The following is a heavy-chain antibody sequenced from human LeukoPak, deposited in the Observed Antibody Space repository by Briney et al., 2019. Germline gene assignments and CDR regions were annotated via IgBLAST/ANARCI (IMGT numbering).Heavy chain of an antibody. Sequence: SVKVSCKASGGTFSSYAISWVRQAPGQGLEWMGGVIPIFGTANYAQKFQGRVTITADKSTSTAYMELSSLRSEDTAVYYCARDSRGREYSYGPPDYYYYYYMDVWGKGTTVTISS. CDR2: VIPIFGTA. J-gene: IGHJ6*03. CDR3: ARDSRGREYSYGPPDYYYYYYMDV. D-gene: IGHD5-18*01. V-gene: IGHV1-69*06. CDR1: GGTFSSYA.